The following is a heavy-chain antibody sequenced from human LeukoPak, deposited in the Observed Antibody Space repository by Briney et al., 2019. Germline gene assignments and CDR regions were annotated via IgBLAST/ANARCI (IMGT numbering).Heavy chain of an antibody. CDR1: GFTFSSYE. V-gene: IGHV3-48*03. CDR2: TSSSGSTI. J-gene: IGHJ4*02. CDR3: ARQGGSGYYHYFDY. D-gene: IGHD3-22*01. Sequence: PGGSLRLSCAASGFTFSSYEMNWVRQAPGKGLEWVSYTSSSGSTIYYADSVKGRFTISRDNAKNSLYLQMNSLRAEDTAVYYCARQGGSGYYHYFDYWGQGTLVTVSS.